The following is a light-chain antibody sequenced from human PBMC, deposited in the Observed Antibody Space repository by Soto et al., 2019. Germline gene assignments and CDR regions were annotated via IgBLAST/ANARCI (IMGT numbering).Light chain of an antibody. CDR3: CSYAGSYLYV. Sequence: QSVLTQPPSVSGAPGQRVTISCTGSSSNTGAGYDVHWYQHLPGTAPKLLIYGNSNRPSGVPDRFSASKSGTSASLAITGLQAEDEADYYCCSYAGSYLYVFGTGTKVTVL. CDR1: SSNTGAGYD. CDR2: GNS. J-gene: IGLJ1*01. V-gene: IGLV1-40*01.